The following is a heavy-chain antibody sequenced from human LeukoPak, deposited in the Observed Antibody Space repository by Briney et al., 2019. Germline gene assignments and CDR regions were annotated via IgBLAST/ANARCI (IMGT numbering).Heavy chain of an antibody. J-gene: IGHJ4*02. Sequence: PGGSLRLSCAASGFTFSSYSMNWVRQAPGKGLEWVANIKQDGSEKYYVDSVKGRFTISRDNAENSLSLQMNSLRAEDTAVYYCASAGGDSRSPLPFYYWGQGTLVTVSS. V-gene: IGHV3-7*03. CDR1: GFTFSSYS. CDR2: IKQDGSEK. CDR3: ASAGGDSRSPLPFYY. D-gene: IGHD3-22*01.